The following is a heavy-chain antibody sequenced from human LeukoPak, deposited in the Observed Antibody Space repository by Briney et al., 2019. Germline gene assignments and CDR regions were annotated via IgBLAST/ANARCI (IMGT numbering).Heavy chain of an antibody. V-gene: IGHV3-20*04. D-gene: IGHD3-10*01. Sequence: SGGSLRLSCAASGFTFDDYGMSWVRQAPGKGLEWVSGINWNGGSTGYADSVKGRFTISRDNAKNSLYLQMNSLRAEDTAVYYCARDLIGSITMVRGPQNWFDPWGQGTLVTVSS. CDR1: GFTFDDYG. J-gene: IGHJ5*02. CDR3: ARDLIGSITMVRGPQNWFDP. CDR2: INWNGGST.